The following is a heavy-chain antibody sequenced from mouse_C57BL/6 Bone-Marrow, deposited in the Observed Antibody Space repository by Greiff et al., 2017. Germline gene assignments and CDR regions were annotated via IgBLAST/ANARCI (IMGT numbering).Heavy chain of an antibody. Sequence: QVQLQQPGAELVKPGASVKLSCKASGYTFTSYWMPWVKQRPGRGLGWIGRIDPNRGGTKYNEKFKCKATLTVDKPSSTAYMQLSSLTSEDSAVYDCARGSYYYGSSYYFDYWGQGTTLTVSS. CDR1: GYTFTSYW. J-gene: IGHJ2*01. CDR3: ARGSYYYGSSYYFDY. CDR2: IDPNRGGT. V-gene: IGHV1-72*01. D-gene: IGHD1-1*01.